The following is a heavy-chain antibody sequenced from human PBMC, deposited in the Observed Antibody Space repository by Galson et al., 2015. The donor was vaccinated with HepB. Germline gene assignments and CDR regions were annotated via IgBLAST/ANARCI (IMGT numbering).Heavy chain of an antibody. Sequence: SLRLSCAASGITFSNYALSWVRQAPGKGLEWVSAISRSGGATYYADSVKGRFTVSRDNSKSTLYLQLNSLRAEGTAVYYCANKGEYNAYRIDDYWGQGTLVTVSS. CDR2: ISRSGGAT. CDR3: ANKGEYNAYRIDDY. D-gene: IGHD1-14*01. J-gene: IGHJ4*02. V-gene: IGHV3-23*01. CDR1: GITFSNYA.